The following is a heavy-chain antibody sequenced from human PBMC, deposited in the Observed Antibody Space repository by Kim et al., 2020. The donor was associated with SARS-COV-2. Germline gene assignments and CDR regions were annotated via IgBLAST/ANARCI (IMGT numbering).Heavy chain of an antibody. J-gene: IGHJ4*02. CDR3: AKDRGRDFDWSFDY. V-gene: IGHV3-23*01. CDR2: ISGSGGST. Sequence: GGSLRLSCAAAGFTFSSYGMSWVRQAPGKGLEWVSVISGSGGSTYYADSVKGRFTISRDNSKNTLYLQMNSLRAEDTAVYYCAKDRGRDFDWSFDYWGQGTLVTVSS. CDR1: GFTFSSYG. D-gene: IGHD3-9*01.